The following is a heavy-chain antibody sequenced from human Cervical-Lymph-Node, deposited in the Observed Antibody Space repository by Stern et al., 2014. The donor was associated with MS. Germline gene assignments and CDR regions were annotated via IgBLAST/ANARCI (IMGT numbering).Heavy chain of an antibody. V-gene: IGHV1-18*01. D-gene: IGHD5-24*01. Sequence: QMQLVQSGAEVKKPGASVKVSCKASGYTFTISWVRQAPGQGLEWMGWISAYNGNTSYAQKLQGRVTLTTDTSTSTAYMELRSLTSDDTAIYYCASGSLEGFDPWGQGTLVTVSS. J-gene: IGHJ5*02. CDR1: GYTFT. CDR2: ISAYNGNT. CDR3: ASGSLEGFDP.